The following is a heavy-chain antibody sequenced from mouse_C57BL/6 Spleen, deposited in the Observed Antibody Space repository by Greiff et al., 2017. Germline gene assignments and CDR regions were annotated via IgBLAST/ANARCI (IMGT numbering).Heavy chain of an antibody. CDR1: GYAFSSSW. CDR3: ARWAHIYYDYDEGLYGFDY. D-gene: IGHD2-4*01. CDR2: IYPGDGDT. J-gene: IGHJ2*01. V-gene: IGHV1-82*01. Sequence: VQLQQSGPELVKPGASVKISCKASGYAFSSSWMNWVKQRPGKGLEWIGRIYPGDGDTNYKGKFKGRGTLSADKSSSTAYMQLSSLTSEDSAVYFCARWAHIYYDYDEGLYGFDYWGQGTTLTVSS.